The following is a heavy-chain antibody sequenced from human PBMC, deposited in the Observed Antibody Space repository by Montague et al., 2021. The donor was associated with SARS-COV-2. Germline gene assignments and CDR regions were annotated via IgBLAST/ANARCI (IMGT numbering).Heavy chain of an antibody. D-gene: IGHD2-2*01. CDR3: TREGYQVLWSDYYYYGMDV. V-gene: IGHV4-34*01. J-gene: IGHJ6*02. CDR2: INHSGST. CDR1: GGSFSGYS. Sequence: SETLSLTCAVYGGSFSGYSWSWIRQPPGTGLEWIGEINHSGSTNYNPSLKSRVTISVDTSKNQFSLKLSSVTAADTAVYYCTREGYQVLWSDYYYYGMDVWGQGTTVTVSS.